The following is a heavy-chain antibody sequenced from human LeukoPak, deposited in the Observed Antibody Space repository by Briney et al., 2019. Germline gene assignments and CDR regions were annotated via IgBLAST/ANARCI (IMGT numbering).Heavy chain of an antibody. D-gene: IGHD7-27*01. Sequence: SVKVSCKASGGSFSTYLTSWVRQAPGQGLEWMGGIIPLFGTANYAQKFQGRVTINADRSTSTAYMELSSLRSDDTAVYYCARAALTGDLSDYWGQGTLVTVSS. CDR1: GGSFSTYL. J-gene: IGHJ4*02. CDR2: IIPLFGTA. CDR3: ARAALTGDLSDY. V-gene: IGHV1-69*06.